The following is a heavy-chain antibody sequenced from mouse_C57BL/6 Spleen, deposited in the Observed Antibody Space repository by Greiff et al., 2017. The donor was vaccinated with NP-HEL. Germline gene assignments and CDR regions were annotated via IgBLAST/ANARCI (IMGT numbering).Heavy chain of an antibody. CDR3: ASFTVGRDY. J-gene: IGHJ4*01. V-gene: IGHV1-54*01. Sequence: VQLKQSGAELVRPGTSVKVSCKASGYAFTNYLIEWVKQRPGQGLEWIGVINPGSGGTNYNEKFKGKATLTADKSSSTAYMQLSSLTSEDSAVYFCASFTVGRDYWGQGTSVTVSS. CDR1: GYAFTNYL. CDR2: INPGSGGT. D-gene: IGHD1-1*01.